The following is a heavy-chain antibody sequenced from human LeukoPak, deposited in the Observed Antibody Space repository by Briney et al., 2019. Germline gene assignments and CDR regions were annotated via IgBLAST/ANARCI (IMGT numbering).Heavy chain of an antibody. CDR1: GLTFSSYA. CDR2: MSYDGSNK. CDR3: ARDRGDYGDYSFDY. V-gene: IGHV3-30-3*01. Sequence: GGSLRLSCAASGLTFSSYAMHWVRQAPGKGLEWVAVMSYDGSNKYYADSVKGRFTISRDNSKNTLYLQMNSLRAEDTAVYYCARDRGDYGDYSFDYWGQGTLVTVSS. J-gene: IGHJ4*02. D-gene: IGHD4-17*01.